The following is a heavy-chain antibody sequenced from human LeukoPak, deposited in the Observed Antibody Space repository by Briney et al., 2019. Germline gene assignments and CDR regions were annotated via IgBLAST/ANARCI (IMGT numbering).Heavy chain of an antibody. CDR1: GYTLTELS. CDR3: ATDRSGSYLNDAFDI. D-gene: IGHD1-26*01. V-gene: IGHV1-24*01. CDR2: FDPEDGET. J-gene: IGHJ3*02. Sequence: ASVKVSCKVSGYTLTELSMHWVRQAPGKGLEWMGGFDPEDGETIYAQKFQGRVTMTEDTSTDTAYMELSSLRSEDTAVYYCATDRSGSYLNDAFDIWGQGTMVTVSS.